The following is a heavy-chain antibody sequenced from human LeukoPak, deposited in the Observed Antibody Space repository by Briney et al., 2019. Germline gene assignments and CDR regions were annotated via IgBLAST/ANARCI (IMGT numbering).Heavy chain of an antibody. D-gene: IGHD3-16*01. V-gene: IGHV1-46*01. CDR1: GYTFTGYY. CDR2: INPSGGST. CDR3: ARDLLGGAFDI. Sequence: GASVKVSCKASGYTFTGYYMHWVRQAPGQGLERVGIINPSGGSTSYAQKFQGRVTMTRDTSTSTVYMELSSLRSEDTAVYYCARDLLGGAFDIWGQGTMVTVSP. J-gene: IGHJ3*02.